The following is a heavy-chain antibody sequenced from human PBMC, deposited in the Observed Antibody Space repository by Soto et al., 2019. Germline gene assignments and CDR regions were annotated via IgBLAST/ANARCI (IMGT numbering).Heavy chain of an antibody. J-gene: IGHJ6*02. V-gene: IGHV1-18*01. CDR3: ARASYYDFWSGSGGGYYYYYGMDV. D-gene: IGHD3-3*01. CDR2: ISAYNGNT. CDR1: GYTFTSYG. Sequence: ASVKVSCKASGYTFTSYGISWVRQAPGQGLEWTGWISAYNGNTNYAQTLQGRVTMTTDTSTSTAYMELRSLRSDDTAVYYCARASYYDFWSGSGGGYYYYYGMDVWGQGTTVTVS.